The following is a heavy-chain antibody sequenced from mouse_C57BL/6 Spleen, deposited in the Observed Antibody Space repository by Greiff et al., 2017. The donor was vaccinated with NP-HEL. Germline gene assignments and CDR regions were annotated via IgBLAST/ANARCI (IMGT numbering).Heavy chain of an antibody. Sequence: EVMLVESGGDLVKPGGSLKLSCAASGFTFSSYGMSWVRQTPDKRLEWVATISSGGSYTYYPDSVKGRFTISRDNAKNTLYLQMSSLKSEDTAMYYCARRGDGDYWGQGTTLTVSS. CDR3: ARRGDGDY. CDR2: ISSGGSYT. V-gene: IGHV5-6*02. J-gene: IGHJ2*01. CDR1: GFTFSSYG.